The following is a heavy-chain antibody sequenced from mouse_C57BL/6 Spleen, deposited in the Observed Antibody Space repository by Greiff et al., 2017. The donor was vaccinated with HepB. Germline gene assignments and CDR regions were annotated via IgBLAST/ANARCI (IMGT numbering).Heavy chain of an antibody. CDR2: IDPSDSYT. CDR3: ARCLYYGSPWFAY. D-gene: IGHD1-1*01. Sequence: QVQLQQPGAELVMPGASVKLSCKASGYTFTSYWMHWVKQRPGQGLEWIGEIDPSDSYTNYNQKFKGKSTLTVDKSSSTAYMQLSSLTSEDSAVYYCARCLYYGSPWFAYWGQGTLVTVSA. J-gene: IGHJ3*01. CDR1: GYTFTSYW. V-gene: IGHV1-69*01.